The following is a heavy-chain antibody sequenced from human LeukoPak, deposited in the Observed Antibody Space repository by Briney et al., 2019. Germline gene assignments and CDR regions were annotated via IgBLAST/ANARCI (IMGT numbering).Heavy chain of an antibody. Sequence: SETLSLTCTVSGGSVSSYYWSWIRQPPGKGLEWIGYIYYSGSTNYNPSLKSRVTISVDTSKNQFSLKLSSVTAADTAVYHCARDTVPGDSFDIWGQGTMVTVSS. J-gene: IGHJ3*02. CDR2: IYYSGST. V-gene: IGHV4-59*02. CDR1: GGSVSSYY. CDR3: ARDTVPGDSFDI.